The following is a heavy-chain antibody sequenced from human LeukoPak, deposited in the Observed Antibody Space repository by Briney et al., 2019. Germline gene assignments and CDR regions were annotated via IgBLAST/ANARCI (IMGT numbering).Heavy chain of an antibody. V-gene: IGHV4-38-2*02. CDR2: LYRSGTT. J-gene: IGHJ2*01. D-gene: IGHD6-13*01. CDR1: GYSISSGFY. Sequence: PSETLSLACTVSGYSISSGFYWGWVRQTPEKGLEWIATLYRSGTTYYNPSLKSRVTISVDTSKNQFSLKLTSVTAADTAVYYCARGEAAAAADWYFDLWGRGTLVTVSS. CDR3: ARGEAAAAADWYFDL.